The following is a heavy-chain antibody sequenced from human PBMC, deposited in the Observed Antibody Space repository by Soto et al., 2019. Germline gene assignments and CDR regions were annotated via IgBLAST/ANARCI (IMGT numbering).Heavy chain of an antibody. Sequence: PGGSLRLSCAASGFTFTTYAMCWVRQAPGKGLEWVSSISVSGDRTFYADSVKGRFTISRDNRRNTLHLQMNSLRAEDTAVYYCVKDGDSISSNKPLDYWGQGTLVTLSS. J-gene: IGHJ4*02. CDR2: ISVSGDRT. CDR1: GFTFTTYA. V-gene: IGHV3-23*01. D-gene: IGHD2-2*01. CDR3: VKDGDSISSNKPLDY.